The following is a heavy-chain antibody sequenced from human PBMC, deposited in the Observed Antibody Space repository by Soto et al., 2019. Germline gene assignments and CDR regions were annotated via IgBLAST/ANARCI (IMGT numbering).Heavy chain of an antibody. V-gene: IGHV1-69*01. CDR1: GGTFSNTA. CDR2: IIPIFGAP. CDR3: ATPAEPLDTAMLKGLAH. Sequence: QVQLVQSGAEVKKPGSSVKVSCKASGGTFSNTAFIWVRQAPGQGLEWMVGIIPIFGAPNYAQKFQGRLMISADDSASKAYMELNTLTSEDTAVYYCATPAEPLDTAMLKGLAHWGQGTLVTVSS. J-gene: IGHJ4*02. D-gene: IGHD5-18*01.